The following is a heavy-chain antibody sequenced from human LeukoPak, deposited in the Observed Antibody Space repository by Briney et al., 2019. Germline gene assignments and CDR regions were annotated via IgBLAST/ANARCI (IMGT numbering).Heavy chain of an antibody. Sequence: GGSLRLSCAASGFTFSSYEMNWVRQAPGKGLEWVSYISGSGWTINYADSVKGRFTVSRDNAKNSLYLQTNSLRAEDTAVYYCARRAGAYSHPYDYWGQGTLVTVSS. CDR3: ARRAGAYSHPYDY. V-gene: IGHV3-48*03. CDR2: ISGSGWTI. CDR1: GFTFSSYE. D-gene: IGHD4/OR15-4a*01. J-gene: IGHJ4*02.